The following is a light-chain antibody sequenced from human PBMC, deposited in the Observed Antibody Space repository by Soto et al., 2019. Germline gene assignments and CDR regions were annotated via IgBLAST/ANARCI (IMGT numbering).Light chain of an antibody. CDR1: SSDVGSYNL. V-gene: IGLV2-23*02. J-gene: IGLJ1*01. CDR2: EVS. Sequence: QSVLTQPASVSGSPGQSITISCTGTSSDVGSYNLVSWYQQHPGKAPKLMIYEVSKRPSGVSNRFSGSKSGNTASLTISGLQAEGEADYYCYSYAGSSTSVFGTGTKVTVL. CDR3: YSYAGSSTSV.